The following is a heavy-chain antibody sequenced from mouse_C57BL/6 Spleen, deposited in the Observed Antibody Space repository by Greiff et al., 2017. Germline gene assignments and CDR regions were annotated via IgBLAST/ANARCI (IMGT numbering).Heavy chain of an antibody. CDR1: GYTFTSYW. D-gene: IGHD3-2*02. CDR2: IDPSDSYS. Sequence: QVQLQQPGAELVMPGASVKLSCKASGYTFTSYWMHWVKQRPGQGLEWIGEIDPSDSYSNYNQKFKGKSTLTVDKSSSTAYMQLSSLTSEDSAVDYCARVGQLRPPFAMDYWGQGTSVTVSS. V-gene: IGHV1-69*01. J-gene: IGHJ4*01. CDR3: ARVGQLRPPFAMDY.